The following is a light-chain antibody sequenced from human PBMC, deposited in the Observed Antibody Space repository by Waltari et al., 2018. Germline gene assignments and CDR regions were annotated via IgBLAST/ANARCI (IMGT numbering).Light chain of an antibody. V-gene: IGKV1-9*01. J-gene: IGKJ2*01. CDR1: QGISRF. CDR2: DAS. CDR3: QQLNSYPYT. Sequence: IQLTQSSSSLPASVGVRVTITCRASQGISRFLAWYQQKSGQAPKLLIYDASTLQSGVPSRFSGSGSGTDFTLTISSLQPEDFATYYCQQLNSYPYTFGQGTKLEIK.